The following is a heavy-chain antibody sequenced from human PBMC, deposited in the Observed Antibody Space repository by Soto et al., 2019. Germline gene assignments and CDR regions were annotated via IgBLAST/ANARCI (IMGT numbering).Heavy chain of an antibody. CDR3: ARERDDSSWSSTEYLHH. CDR2: IYHSGST. Sequence: QVQLQESGPGLVKPSETLSLTCAVSGYSISSDYYWGWIRQPPGKGLEWIGSIYHSGSTNYNPSLKSRVTISVDMFKNQFSLKLTSVTAADTAVYYCARERDDSSWSSTEYLHHWGQGTLVTVSS. D-gene: IGHD6-13*01. J-gene: IGHJ1*01. V-gene: IGHV4-38-2*02. CDR1: GYSISSDYY.